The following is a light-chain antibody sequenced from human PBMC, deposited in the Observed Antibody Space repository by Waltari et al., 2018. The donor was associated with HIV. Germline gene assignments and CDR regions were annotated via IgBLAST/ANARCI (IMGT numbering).Light chain of an antibody. CDR2: EVS. V-gene: IGLV2-23*02. CDR3: CSYAGSSRV. J-gene: IGLJ3*02. CDR1: SSDVVSYNL. Sequence: QSALTQPASVSGSPGQSITISCTGTSSDVVSYNLVSWYQQHPGKAPKLMIYEVSKRPSGVSNRFAGYKSGNTASMTISGLQAEDEADYYCCSYAGSSRVFGGGTKLTVL.